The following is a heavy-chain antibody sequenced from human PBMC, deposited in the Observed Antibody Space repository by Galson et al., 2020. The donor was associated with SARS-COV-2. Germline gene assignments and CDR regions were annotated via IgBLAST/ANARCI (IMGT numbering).Heavy chain of an antibody. D-gene: IGHD6-13*01. Sequence: SGPTLVKPTQTLTLTCTFSGFSLSTNGMCVSWNRQPPGKALEWPALIEWDDDKYYSTSLKTRLTISKDTSKNQVVLTMTNMEPVDTATYYCARILGYSSSWPHFDYWGQGTLVTVSS. CDR3: ARILGYSSSWPHFDY. V-gene: IGHV2-70*01. J-gene: IGHJ4*02. CDR2: IEWDDDK. CDR1: GFSLSTNGMC.